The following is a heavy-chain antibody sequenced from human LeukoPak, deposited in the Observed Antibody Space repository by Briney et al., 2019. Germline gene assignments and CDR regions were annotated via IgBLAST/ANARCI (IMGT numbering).Heavy chain of an antibody. D-gene: IGHD6-13*01. Sequence: SETLSLTCTVSGGSISSYYWSWIRQPAGKGLEWIGRIYTSGSTNYNPSLKSRVTMSVDTSKNQFSLKLSSVTAADTAVYYCARDGGASSSWAEGYFQHWGQGTLVTVSS. J-gene: IGHJ1*01. CDR3: ARDGGASSSWAEGYFQH. CDR1: GGSISSYY. V-gene: IGHV4-4*07. CDR2: IYTSGST.